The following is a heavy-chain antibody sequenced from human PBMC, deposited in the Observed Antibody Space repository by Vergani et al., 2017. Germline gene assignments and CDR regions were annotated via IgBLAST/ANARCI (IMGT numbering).Heavy chain of an antibody. CDR3: AKVTRNSQGYFDY. CDR2: ISGSGGST. Sequence: EVQLLESGGGLVQPGGSLRLSCAASGFTFSSYAMSWVRQAPGKGLEWVSAISGSGGSTYYADSVKGRFTISRDNSKNTPYLQMNSLRAEDTAVYYCAKVTRNSQGYFDYWGQGTLVTVSS. D-gene: IGHD1-14*01. CDR1: GFTFSSYA. V-gene: IGHV3-23*01. J-gene: IGHJ4*02.